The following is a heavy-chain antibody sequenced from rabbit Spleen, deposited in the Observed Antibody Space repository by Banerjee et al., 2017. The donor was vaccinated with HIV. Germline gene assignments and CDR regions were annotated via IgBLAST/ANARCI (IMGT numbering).Heavy chain of an antibody. D-gene: IGHD4-1*01. V-gene: IGHV1S45*01. CDR1: GFSFSSTYW. J-gene: IGHJ4*01. Sequence: QEQLEESGGDLVKPEGSLTLTCTASGFSFSSTYWIFWVRQAPGKGLEWIGCIRSGGSGTTYSATWAKGRFPISKTSSTTVTLQMTSLTAADTATYFCARDLDDVIGWNFGWWGPGTLVTVS. CDR3: ARDLDDVIGWNFGW. CDR2: IRSGGSGTT.